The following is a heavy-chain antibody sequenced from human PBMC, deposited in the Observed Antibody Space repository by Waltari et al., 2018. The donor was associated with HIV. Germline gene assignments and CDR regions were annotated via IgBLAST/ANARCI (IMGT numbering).Heavy chain of an antibody. V-gene: IGHV3-21*01. CDR2: ISSSSSYI. D-gene: IGHD3-10*01. CDR1: GFTFSSPS. Sequence: EVQLVEAGGGLVKTGGSLRLSRTASGFTFSSPSKNCVRQAPGKGLEWVSSISSSSSYIYYADSVKGRFTISRDNAKNSLYLQMNSLRAEDTAVYYCARDEGIRGSGSYGDYWGQGTLVTVSS. CDR3: ARDEGIRGSGSYGDY. J-gene: IGHJ4*02.